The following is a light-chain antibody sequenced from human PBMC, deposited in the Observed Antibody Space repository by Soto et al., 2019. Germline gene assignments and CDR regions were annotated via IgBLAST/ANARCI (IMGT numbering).Light chain of an antibody. CDR2: GAS. Sequence: EIVLTQSPGTLSLSPGERATLSCRASQSVSSNYLAWYQQKPGQAPRLLIYGASRRATGIPDRFSGSGSGTDFTLTISGLEPEDFAVYYCQQYVTSPAFGQGTKVEIK. CDR3: QQYVTSPA. CDR1: QSVSSNY. V-gene: IGKV3-20*01. J-gene: IGKJ1*01.